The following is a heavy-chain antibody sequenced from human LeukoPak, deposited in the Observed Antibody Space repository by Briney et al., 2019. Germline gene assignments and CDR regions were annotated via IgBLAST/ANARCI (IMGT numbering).Heavy chain of an antibody. D-gene: IGHD2-15*01. V-gene: IGHV3-30*18. CDR2: ISYDGSNK. CDR1: GFTFSSYG. Sequence: GGSLRLSCAASGFTFSSYGMHWVRQAPGKGLEWVAVISYDGSNKYYADSVKGRFTISRDNSKNTLYLQMSSLRAEDTAVYYCAKDRLGYCSGGSCYLSDYWGQGTLVTVSS. J-gene: IGHJ4*02. CDR3: AKDRLGYCSGGSCYLSDY.